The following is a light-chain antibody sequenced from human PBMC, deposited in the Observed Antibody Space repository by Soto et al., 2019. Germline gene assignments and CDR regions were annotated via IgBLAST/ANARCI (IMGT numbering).Light chain of an antibody. V-gene: IGKV3D-15*01. CDR1: QYVGTR. CDR3: QQYFEWPPMT. Sequence: EIVLTQSPATLSSSPGETATLSCRASQYVGTRLAWYQHKPGQAPRLLIYYTSNRATGIPARFSGSGSGTEFTLTISSLRSEDSAIYYCQQYFEWPPMTVGQGTKVDI. J-gene: IGKJ1*01. CDR2: YTS.